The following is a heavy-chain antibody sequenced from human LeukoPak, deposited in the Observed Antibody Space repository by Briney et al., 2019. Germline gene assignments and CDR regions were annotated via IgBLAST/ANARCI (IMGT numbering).Heavy chain of an antibody. D-gene: IGHD2-2*01. CDR3: ARGPTVVPAAIL. CDR2: ISSNSSTI. CDR1: GFTFSSYS. Sequence: GGSLRLSCAASGFTFSSYSMNWVRQAPGKGLEWVSYISSNSSTIYYADSVKGRFTISRDNAKNSLYLQMNSLRAEDTAVYYCARGPTVVPAAILWGQGTLVTVSS. J-gene: IGHJ4*02. V-gene: IGHV3-48*04.